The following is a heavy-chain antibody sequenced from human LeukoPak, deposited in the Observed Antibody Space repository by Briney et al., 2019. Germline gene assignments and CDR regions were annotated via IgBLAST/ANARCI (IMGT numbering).Heavy chain of an antibody. CDR3: ARGFPGTTVTTYFQH. J-gene: IGHJ1*01. V-gene: IGHV4-34*01. D-gene: IGHD4-17*01. CDR2: INHSGST. Sequence: PLETLSLTCAVYGGSFSGYYWSWIRQPPGKGLEWIGEINHSGSTNYNPSLKSRVTISVDTSKNQFSLKLSSVTAADTAVYYCARGFPGTTVTTYFQHWGQGTLVTVPS. CDR1: GGSFSGYY.